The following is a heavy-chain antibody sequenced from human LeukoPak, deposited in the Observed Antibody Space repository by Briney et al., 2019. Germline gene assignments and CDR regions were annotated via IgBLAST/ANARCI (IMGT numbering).Heavy chain of an antibody. CDR1: GGSISSSSYY. Sequence: PSETLSLTCTVSGGSISSSSYYWGWIRQPPGKGLEWIGSIYYSGSTYYNPSLKSRVTISVDTSKNQFSLKLSSVTAADTAVYYCARVPVLSLHAFDIWGQGTMVTVSS. V-gene: IGHV4-39*07. J-gene: IGHJ3*02. D-gene: IGHD2-15*01. CDR3: ARVPVLSLHAFDI. CDR2: IYYSGST.